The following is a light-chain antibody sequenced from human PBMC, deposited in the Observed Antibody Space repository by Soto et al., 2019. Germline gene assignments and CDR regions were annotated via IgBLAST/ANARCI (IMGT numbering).Light chain of an antibody. V-gene: IGKV3-20*01. CDR1: QRVTSNY. CDR3: HQYGSSPGT. Sequence: ETVLTQSPGTLSLSPGERATLSCRASQRVTSNYLAWYQQKPGQAPRLLIFGASIRDTGIPDRFSGSGSGTDFTLTISRLEPEDFAVYYCHQYGSSPGTFGQGTKVDSK. CDR2: GAS. J-gene: IGKJ1*01.